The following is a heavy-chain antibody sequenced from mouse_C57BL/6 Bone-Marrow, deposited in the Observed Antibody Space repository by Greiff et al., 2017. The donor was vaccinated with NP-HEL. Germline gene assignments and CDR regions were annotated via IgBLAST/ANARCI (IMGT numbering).Heavy chain of an antibody. Sequence: EVQLQQSGPELVKPGASVKISCKASGYSFTDYNMNWVKQSTGKSLEWIGEINPNYGTTSYNQKFKGKATLTVDQSSSTAYMQLNSLTSEHTAVYYSANSAYNYGDPYYFDYWGKGTTLTVSS. CDR3: ANSAYNYGDPYYFDY. CDR2: INPNYGTT. CDR1: GYSFTDYN. D-gene: IGHD1-1*01. J-gene: IGHJ2*01. V-gene: IGHV1-39*01.